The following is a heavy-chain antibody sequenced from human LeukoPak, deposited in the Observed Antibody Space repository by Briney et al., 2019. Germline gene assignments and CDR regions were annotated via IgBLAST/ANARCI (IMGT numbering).Heavy chain of an antibody. V-gene: IGHV4-39*01. D-gene: IGHD1-1*01. CDR1: GGSISSSSYY. CDR3: ARHVRGTTRNYYFDY. CDR2: IYYSGST. Sequence: SETLSLTCTVSGGSISSSSYYWGWIRQPPGKGLEWIESIYYSGSTYYNPSLKSRVTISVDTSKNQFSLKLSSVTAADTAVYYCARHVRGTTRNYYFDYWGQGTLVTVSS. J-gene: IGHJ4*02.